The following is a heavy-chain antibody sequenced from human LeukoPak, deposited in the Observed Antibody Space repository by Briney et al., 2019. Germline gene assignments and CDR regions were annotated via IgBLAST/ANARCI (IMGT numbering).Heavy chain of an antibody. CDR1: GYTFTSYY. V-gene: IGHV1-46*01. Sequence: ASVKVSCKASGYTFTSYYMHWVRQAPGQGLEWMGIINPSGGSTSYAQKFQGRVTITADESTSTAYMELSSLRSEDTAVYYCARDPSYYDILTGYYNPFYFDYWGQGTLVTVSS. D-gene: IGHD3-9*01. CDR3: ARDPSYYDILTGYYNPFYFDY. CDR2: INPSGGST. J-gene: IGHJ4*02.